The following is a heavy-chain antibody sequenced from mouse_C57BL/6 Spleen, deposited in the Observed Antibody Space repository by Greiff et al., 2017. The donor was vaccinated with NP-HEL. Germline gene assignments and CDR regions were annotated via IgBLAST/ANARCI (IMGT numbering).Heavy chain of an antibody. CDR3: ANYHGSSYGGYWYFDV. CDR2: IHPSDSDT. D-gene: IGHD1-1*01. Sequence: QVQLQQPGAELVKPGASVKVSCKASGYTFTSYWMHWVKQRPGQGLEWIGRIHPSDSDTNYNQKFKGKATLTVDKSSSTAYMQLSSLTSEDSAVYYCANYHGSSYGGYWYFDVWGTGTTVTVSS. J-gene: IGHJ1*03. CDR1: GYTFTSYW. V-gene: IGHV1-74*01.